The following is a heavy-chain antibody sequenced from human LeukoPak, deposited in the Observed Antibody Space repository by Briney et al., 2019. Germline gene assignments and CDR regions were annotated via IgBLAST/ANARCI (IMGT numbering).Heavy chain of an antibody. Sequence: GGSLRLSRAASGFTFDDYAMRWVRQAPGKGLEWVSGISWNSGSIGYADSVKGRFTISRDNAKNSLYLQMNSLRAEDTALYYCAKELGYCSSTSCYVFDYWGQGTLVTVSS. J-gene: IGHJ4*02. CDR2: ISWNSGSI. CDR1: GFTFDDYA. V-gene: IGHV3-9*01. CDR3: AKELGYCSSTSCYVFDY. D-gene: IGHD2-2*01.